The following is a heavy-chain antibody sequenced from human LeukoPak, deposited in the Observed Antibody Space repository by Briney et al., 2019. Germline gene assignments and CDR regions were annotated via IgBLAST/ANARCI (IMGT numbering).Heavy chain of an antibody. CDR2: IKQDGSKK. D-gene: IGHD5-24*01. V-gene: IGHV3-7*04. CDR3: TRVGYIDEGIDY. J-gene: IGHJ4*02. CDR1: GFPFSSYW. Sequence: GGSLRLSCVASGFPFSSYWMTWVRQAPGKGLEWVANIKQDGSKKSYVDSVKGRFTISRDNAKNSLYLQMNSLRAEDTAIYYCTRVGYIDEGIDYWGQGTLVTVST.